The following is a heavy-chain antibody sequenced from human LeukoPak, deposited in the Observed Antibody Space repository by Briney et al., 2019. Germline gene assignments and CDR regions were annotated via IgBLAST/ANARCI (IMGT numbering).Heavy chain of an antibody. J-gene: IGHJ4*02. V-gene: IGHV4-30-4*01. D-gene: IGHD5-12*01. Sequence: PSETLSLTCTVSGGSISSGDYYWSWLRQPPGKGLEWIGYIYYSGSTHYNPSLKSRVTISVDTSKNQFSLKLSSVTAADTAVYYCASEGSSGYVDYWGQGTLVIVSS. CDR2: IYYSGST. CDR1: GGSISSGDYY. CDR3: ASEGSSGYVDY.